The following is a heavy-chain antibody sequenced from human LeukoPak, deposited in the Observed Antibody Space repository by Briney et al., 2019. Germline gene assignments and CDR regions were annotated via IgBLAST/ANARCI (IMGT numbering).Heavy chain of an antibody. J-gene: IGHJ4*02. D-gene: IGHD5-18*01. CDR1: GGSISSSSYY. V-gene: IGHV4-39*01. CDR3: ATYGYSYGPDY. CDR2: IYYSGST. Sequence: SEALSLTCTVSGGSISSSSYYWGWIRQPPGKGLEWIGSIYYSGSTYYNPSLKSRVTISVDTSENQFSLKLSSVTAADTAVYYCATYGYSYGPDYWGQGTLVTVSS.